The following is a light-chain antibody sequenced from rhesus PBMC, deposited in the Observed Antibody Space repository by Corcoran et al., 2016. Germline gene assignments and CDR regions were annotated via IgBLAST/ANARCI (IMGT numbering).Light chain of an antibody. CDR1: KSGGEV. V-gene: IGLV3-44*01. CDR3: QVWDSDSDHYL. CDR2: YDS. J-gene: IGLJ1*01. Sequence: SYDLTQPPSVSVSPGQTAGITCGGDKSGGEVVNWYQQKTPQAPVLVIWYDSELPSGPPERFSGSKSGKTATLTLSAVEAGDEAYYYCQVWDSDSDHYLFGSGTRLTVL.